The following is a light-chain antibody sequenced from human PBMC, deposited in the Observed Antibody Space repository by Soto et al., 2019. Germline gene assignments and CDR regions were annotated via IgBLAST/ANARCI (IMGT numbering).Light chain of an antibody. CDR2: DAS. V-gene: IGKV1-13*02. CDR3: QQFSTFPVT. CDR1: QGSARA. J-gene: IGKJ4*02. Sequence: AIQLTQSPSSLSASIGDRVTITCRASQGSARALAWYQQKPGKPPSLLIYDASTPESGVPSRFSGSGSETHFTLTINSLQADDFATYYGQQFSTFPVTFGGGTRGDI.